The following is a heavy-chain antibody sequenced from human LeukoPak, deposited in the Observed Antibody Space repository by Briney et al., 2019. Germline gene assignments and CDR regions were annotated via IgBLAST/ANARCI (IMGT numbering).Heavy chain of an antibody. Sequence: PSETLPLTCTVSGGSISSYYWSWIRQPPGKGLEWIGYIYYSGSTNYNPSLKSRVTISVDTSKNQFSLKLSSVTAADTAVYYCARGRGYSYVIDAFDIWGQGTMVTVSS. CDR3: ARGRGYSYVIDAFDI. CDR1: GGSISSYY. V-gene: IGHV4-59*01. J-gene: IGHJ3*02. D-gene: IGHD5-18*01. CDR2: IYYSGST.